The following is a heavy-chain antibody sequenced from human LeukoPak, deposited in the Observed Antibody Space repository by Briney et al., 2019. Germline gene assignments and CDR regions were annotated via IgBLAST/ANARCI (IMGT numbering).Heavy chain of an antibody. V-gene: IGHV1-69*01. CDR2: IIPIFGTA. D-gene: IGHD1-26*01. CDR3: ARASGSYSNFDY. J-gene: IGHJ4*02. CDR1: GGTFSSYA. Sequence: GASVKVSCKASGGTFSSYAISWVRQAPGQGLEWMGGIIPIFGTANYAQKFQGRVTITANESTSTAYMELSSLRSEDTAVYYCARASGSYSNFDYWGQGTLVTVSS.